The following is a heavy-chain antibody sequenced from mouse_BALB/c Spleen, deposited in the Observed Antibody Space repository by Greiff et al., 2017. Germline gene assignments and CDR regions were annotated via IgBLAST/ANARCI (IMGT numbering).Heavy chain of an antibody. V-gene: IGHV3-6*02. D-gene: IGHD1-1*01. CDR1: GYSITSGYY. Sequence: ESGPGLVKPSQSLSLTCSVTGYSITSGYYWNWIRQFPGNKLEWMGYISYDGSNNYNPSLKNRISITRDTSKNQFFLKLNSVTTEDTATYYCAREGPNYYGSSHWYFDVWGAGTTVTVSS. CDR2: ISYDGSN. CDR3: AREGPNYYGSSHWYFDV. J-gene: IGHJ1*01.